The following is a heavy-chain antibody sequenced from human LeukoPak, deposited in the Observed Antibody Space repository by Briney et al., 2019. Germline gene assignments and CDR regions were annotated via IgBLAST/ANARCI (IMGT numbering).Heavy chain of an antibody. CDR3: AKDMRWEPTYYFDY. CDR1: EFSVGSNY. V-gene: IGHV3-53*05. J-gene: IGHJ4*02. D-gene: IGHD1-26*01. Sequence: GGSLRLSCAASEFSVGSNYMTWVRQAPGKGLEWVSLIYSGGSTYYADSVKGRFTISRDNARNSLYLHMNSLRAEDTALYYCAKDMRWEPTYYFDYWGQGTLVTVSS. CDR2: IYSGGST.